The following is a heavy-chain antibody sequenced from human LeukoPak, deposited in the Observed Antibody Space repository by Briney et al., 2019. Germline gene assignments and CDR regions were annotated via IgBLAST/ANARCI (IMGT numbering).Heavy chain of an antibody. CDR3: ARDRPNYDFWSGYLDYGMDV. Sequence: PSETLSLTCAVYGGSFSGYYWSWVRQAPGKGLEWVANIKQDGSEKYYVDSVKGRFTISRDNAKNSLYLQMNSLRAEDTAVYYCARDRPNYDFWSGYLDYGMDVWGQGTTVTVSS. V-gene: IGHV3-7*01. CDR1: GGSFSGYY. CDR2: IKQDGSEK. J-gene: IGHJ6*02. D-gene: IGHD3-3*01.